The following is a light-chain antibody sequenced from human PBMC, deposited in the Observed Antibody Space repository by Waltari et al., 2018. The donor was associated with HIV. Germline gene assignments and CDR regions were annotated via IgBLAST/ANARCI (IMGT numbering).Light chain of an antibody. CDR1: SSNIGNNF. Sequence: QSVLTQPPSVSAAPGQTVSISCSGFSSNIGNNFVSWYHQLPGKAPKLLIFDNNKRPSGIPDRVSASKSGTSATLAITGLQTGDECDYYCGTWDNSLKTVVFGGGTKVTVL. CDR3: GTWDNSLKTVV. J-gene: IGLJ2*01. V-gene: IGLV1-51*01. CDR2: DNN.